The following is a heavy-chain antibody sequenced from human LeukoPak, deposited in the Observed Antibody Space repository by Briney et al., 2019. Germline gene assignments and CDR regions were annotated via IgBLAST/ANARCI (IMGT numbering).Heavy chain of an antibody. Sequence: GGSLRLSCAASGFTFSDAWTHWVRQAPGKGLEWVGLIKRRTDGGTSNYAAPVKGRFAISRDDSEDTLFLQMDSLKSEDTGVYYCTTGYTSASHDGYWGQGTLVTVSS. V-gene: IGHV3-15*07. CDR1: GFTFSDAW. D-gene: IGHD2-15*01. J-gene: IGHJ4*02. CDR3: TTGYTSASHDGY. CDR2: IKRRTDGGTS.